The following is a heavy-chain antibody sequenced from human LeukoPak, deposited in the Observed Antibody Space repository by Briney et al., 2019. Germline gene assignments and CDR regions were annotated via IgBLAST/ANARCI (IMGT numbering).Heavy chain of an antibody. J-gene: IGHJ2*01. CDR3: AREYSSSWYGYFDL. CDR1: GYRFTSYW. CDR2: IYPGDSDT. Sequence: GESLKISCKGSGYRFTSYWIGWVRQMPGKGLVWMGIIYPGDSDTRYSPSFQGQVTISADKSISTAYLQWSSLKASDTAMYYCAREYSSSWYGYFDLWGRGTLVTVSS. V-gene: IGHV5-51*01. D-gene: IGHD6-13*01.